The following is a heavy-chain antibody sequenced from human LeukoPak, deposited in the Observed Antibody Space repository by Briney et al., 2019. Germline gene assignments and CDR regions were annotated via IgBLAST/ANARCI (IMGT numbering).Heavy chain of an antibody. V-gene: IGHV4-34*01. CDR3: ARLRLRTHHHYYYYYGMDV. CDR1: GGSFSGYY. J-gene: IGHJ6*02. D-gene: IGHD1-14*01. CDR2: INHSGST. Sequence: SETLSLTCAVYGGSFSGYYWSWIRQPPGKGLEWIGEINHSGSTNYNPSLKSRVTISVDTSKNQFSLKLSSVTAADTAVYYCARLRLRTHHHYYYYYGMDVWGQGTTVTVSS.